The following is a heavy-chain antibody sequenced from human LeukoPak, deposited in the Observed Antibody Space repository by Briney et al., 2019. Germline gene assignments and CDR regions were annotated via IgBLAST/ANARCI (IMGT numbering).Heavy chain of an antibody. CDR2: ISSSSSTI. J-gene: IGHJ4*02. Sequence: GGSLRLSCAASGFTFSDYSMNWDRQAPGKGLEWVSYISSSSSTIYYADSVKGRFTISRDNAKNSLYLQMNSLRAEDTALYYCARDLSISILDYWGQGTLVTVSS. V-gene: IGHV3-48*01. D-gene: IGHD2-21*01. CDR3: ARDLSISILDY. CDR1: GFTFSDYS.